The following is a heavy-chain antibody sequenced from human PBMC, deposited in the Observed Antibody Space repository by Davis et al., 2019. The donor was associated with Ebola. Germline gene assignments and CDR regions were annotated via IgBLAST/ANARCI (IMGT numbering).Heavy chain of an antibody. CDR1: GYTFTDYL. J-gene: IGHJ4*02. D-gene: IGHD3-10*01. V-gene: IGHV1-46*01. Sequence: ASVKVSCKASGYTFTDYLMHWVRQAPGQGLEWMGLINPSFGNTSLAQKFQGRVTLTRDTSTSTVHMDLSSLKSEDTAIYYCASGEFVDFWGQGTLVTVSS. CDR2: INPSFGNT. CDR3: ASGEFVDF.